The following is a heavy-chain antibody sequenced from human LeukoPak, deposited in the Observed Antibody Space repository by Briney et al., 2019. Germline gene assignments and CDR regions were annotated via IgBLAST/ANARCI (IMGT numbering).Heavy chain of an antibody. CDR3: ARGDGY. Sequence: PGGSPRLSCAASGFTFSSYSMNWVRQTPGKGLEWVSHISPGNSTKYYADSVKGRFTISRDNAKNSLYLQMNSLRAEDTAVYYCARGDGYWGQGTLVTVSS. CDR1: GFTFSSYS. V-gene: IGHV3-48*01. J-gene: IGHJ4*02. CDR2: ISPGNSTK.